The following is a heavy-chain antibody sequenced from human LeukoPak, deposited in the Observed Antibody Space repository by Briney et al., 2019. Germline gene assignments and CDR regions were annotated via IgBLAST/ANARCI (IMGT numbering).Heavy chain of an antibody. CDR3: AKDTGGNGAYFYAMDV. V-gene: IGHV3-9*01. CDR2: INWNSDTK. CDR1: GFAFHNYA. D-gene: IGHD4-23*01. Sequence: GRSLRLSCVGSGFAFHNYAMHWVRRPPGKGLEWVSAINWNSDTKAYADSVKGRFTISRDRARNSLYLQMDSLRPEDTALYYCAKDTGGNGAYFYAMDVWGQGTSVTVPS. J-gene: IGHJ6*02.